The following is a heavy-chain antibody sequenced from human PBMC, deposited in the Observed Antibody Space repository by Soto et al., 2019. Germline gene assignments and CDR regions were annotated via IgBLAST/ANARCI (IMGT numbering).Heavy chain of an antibody. CDR2: INPTSEYT. J-gene: IGHJ6*02. Sequence: GASVKVSCKASGYTFTSYDINWVRQAPGQELEWVGWINPTSEYTAHAQKFQGRVTMTRNTSISTAYMELSSLRSEDTAVYYCARVTPQFPMVRGVINSSYYYHGMDVWGQGTTVTVSS. D-gene: IGHD3-10*01. V-gene: IGHV1-8*01. CDR1: GYTFTSYD. CDR3: ARVTPQFPMVRGVINSSYYYHGMDV.